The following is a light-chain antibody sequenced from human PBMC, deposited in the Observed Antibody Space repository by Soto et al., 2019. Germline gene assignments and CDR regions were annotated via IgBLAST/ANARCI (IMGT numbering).Light chain of an antibody. CDR1: QGINNF. V-gene: IGKV1-27*01. Sequence: DIQMTQSPSSLSASVGDRVTITCRASQGINNFLAWYQQKPGNVPKLLIYSASTLQSGVPSRFSGGGSGTDFTLTISSLQPEDVATYYGQKYNSAPLTFGQGTKVEVK. CDR2: SAS. CDR3: QKYNSAPLT. J-gene: IGKJ1*01.